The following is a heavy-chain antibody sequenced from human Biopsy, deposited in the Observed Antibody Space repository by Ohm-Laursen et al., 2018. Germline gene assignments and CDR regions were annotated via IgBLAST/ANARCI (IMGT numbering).Heavy chain of an antibody. J-gene: IGHJ4*02. CDR3: ARNTGWYGDLYYFDY. CDR1: GYSFTSYY. CDR2: INPSGSTT. Sequence: ASVKVSCKASGYSFTSYYMHWVRQAHGQGLEWMGMINPSGSTTSYPQIFQGRVTMTRDTSKSTVYKELSSLRSADTAVYFCARNTGWYGDLYYFDYWGQGTLVTVSS. V-gene: IGHV1-46*01. D-gene: IGHD6-19*01.